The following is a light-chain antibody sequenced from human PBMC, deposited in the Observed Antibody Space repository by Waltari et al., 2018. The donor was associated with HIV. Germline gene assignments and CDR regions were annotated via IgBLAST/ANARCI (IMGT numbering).Light chain of an antibody. V-gene: IGKV3-20*01. CDR1: QSVSGRY. J-gene: IGKJ2*01. CDR3: QQYGNSLYT. Sequence: EIVLTQSPGTLSLSPGDRATRSCRASQSVSGRYLACYQQKPGQAPRLLIDGASSRATGIPDRFSGSESGTDVTLTSSRLEAEDFAVYYCQQYGNSLYTFGQWTKLDIK. CDR2: GAS.